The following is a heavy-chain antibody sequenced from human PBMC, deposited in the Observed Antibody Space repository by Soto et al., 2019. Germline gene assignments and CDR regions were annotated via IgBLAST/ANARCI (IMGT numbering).Heavy chain of an antibody. Sequence: SETLSLTCAVSGGSISSSNWWSVGRPPPGKGLEWIGEIYHSGSTNYNPSLKSRVTISVDKSKNQFSLKLSSVSAAATAVYYCARAFVADLYNWFDPWGQGTLVTVSS. J-gene: IGHJ5*02. V-gene: IGHV4-4*02. CDR3: ARAFVADLYNWFDP. CDR2: IYHSGST. CDR1: GGSISSSNW. D-gene: IGHD6-13*01.